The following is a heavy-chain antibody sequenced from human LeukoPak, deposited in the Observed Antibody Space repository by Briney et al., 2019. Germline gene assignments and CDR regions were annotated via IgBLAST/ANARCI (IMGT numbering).Heavy chain of an antibody. CDR1: GFTLSTYA. Sequence: GGSLRLSCAASGFTLSTYALSWVRQAPGKGLGWVSAISGSGTTIYYADSVKGRFTISRDNSKNTLYLQMNSLRAEDTAVYYCANLYDSVGYYIAWGQGALVTVSS. J-gene: IGHJ5*02. CDR3: ANLYDSVGYYIA. D-gene: IGHD3-22*01. CDR2: ISGSGTTI. V-gene: IGHV3-23*01.